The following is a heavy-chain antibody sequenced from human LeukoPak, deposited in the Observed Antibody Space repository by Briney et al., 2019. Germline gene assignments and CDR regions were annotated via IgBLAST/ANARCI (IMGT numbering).Heavy chain of an antibody. Sequence: PGGSLRLSCAASGFTVSSNYMSWVRQAPGKGLEWVSVIYSGGSTYYADSVKGRFTISRDNSKNTLFLQMNSLRAEDTAVYYCAKEGYYYDNSGYYSYWGQGTLVTVSS. V-gene: IGHV3-53*01. CDR1: GFTVSSNY. D-gene: IGHD3-22*01. CDR3: AKEGYYYDNSGYYSY. CDR2: IYSGGST. J-gene: IGHJ4*02.